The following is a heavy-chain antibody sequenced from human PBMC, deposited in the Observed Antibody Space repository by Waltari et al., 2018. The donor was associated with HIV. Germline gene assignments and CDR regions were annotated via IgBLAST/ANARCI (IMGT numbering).Heavy chain of an antibody. D-gene: IGHD3-10*01. Sequence: LESGGGLVQPGGSLSLSCAAYGFTYSNFWMHWVRQVPGKGPVWISRLNGDGTTNLYADSVKGRFTISRDNTRDALYLQMNSLRAEDMAVYYCARRHATEGVLDLWGRGTLVTVSS. CDR3: ARRHATEGVLDL. CDR2: LNGDGTTN. CDR1: GFTYSNFW. J-gene: IGHJ2*01. V-gene: IGHV3-74*01.